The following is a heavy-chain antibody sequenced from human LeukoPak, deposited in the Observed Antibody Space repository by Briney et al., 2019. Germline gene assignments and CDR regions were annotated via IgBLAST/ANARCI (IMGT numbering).Heavy chain of an antibody. Sequence: SGPTLVKPTQTLTLTCTFSGFSLSTSGVGVDWIRQPPGKALEWLALIFWNGDARYRSTLKSRLSITKDTSKNQVVLTMTNIDPVDTATYFCAHIPFDSSGNYYIDYWGQGTLVTVSS. D-gene: IGHD3-22*01. CDR3: AHIPFDSSGNYYIDY. J-gene: IGHJ4*02. V-gene: IGHV2-5*01. CDR1: GFSLSTSGVG. CDR2: IFWNGDA.